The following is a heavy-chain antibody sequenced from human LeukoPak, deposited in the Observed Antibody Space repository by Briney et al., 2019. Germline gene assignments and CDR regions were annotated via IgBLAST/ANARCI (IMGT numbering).Heavy chain of an antibody. CDR2: ISYDGSNK. V-gene: IGHV3-30-3*01. Sequence: GGSLRLSCAASGFTFSSYAMHWVRQAPGKGLEWVAVISYDGSNKYYADSVKGRFTISRDNSKNTLYPQMNSLRAEDTAVYYCARDPNSSGWYSDFDYWGQGTLVTVSS. CDR1: GFTFSSYA. CDR3: ARDPNSSGWYSDFDY. D-gene: IGHD6-19*01. J-gene: IGHJ4*02.